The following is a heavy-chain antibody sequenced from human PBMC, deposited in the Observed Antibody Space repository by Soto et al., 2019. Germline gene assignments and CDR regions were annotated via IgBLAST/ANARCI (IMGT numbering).Heavy chain of an antibody. CDR2: IYYSGST. Sequence: TLSLTCTVSGGSISSGGYYWSWIRQHPGKGLERIGYIYYSGSTYYNPSLKSRVTISVDTSKNQFSLKLSSVTAADTAVYYCAREVVRGVIITRGPFDPWGQGTLVTVSS. J-gene: IGHJ5*02. V-gene: IGHV4-31*03. D-gene: IGHD3-10*01. CDR3: AREVVRGVIITRGPFDP. CDR1: GGSISSGGYY.